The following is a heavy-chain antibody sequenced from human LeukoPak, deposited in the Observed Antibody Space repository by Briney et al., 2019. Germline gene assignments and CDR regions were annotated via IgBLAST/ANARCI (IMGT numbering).Heavy chain of an antibody. Sequence: GGSLRLSCAASGFTFSSYTMSWVRQAPGKGLERVSTISDSGSSTYYADSVKGRFTISRDNSKNTMYLQMNSLRAEDTAVYYCARDSNVVVVPAASYYFDCWGQGTLVTVSS. CDR2: ISDSGSST. CDR3: ARDSNVVVVPAASYYFDC. V-gene: IGHV3-23*01. CDR1: GFTFSSYT. J-gene: IGHJ4*02. D-gene: IGHD2-2*01.